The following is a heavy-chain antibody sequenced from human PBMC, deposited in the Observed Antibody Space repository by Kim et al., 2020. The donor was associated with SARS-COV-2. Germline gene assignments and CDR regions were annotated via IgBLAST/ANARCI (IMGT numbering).Heavy chain of an antibody. CDR2: INPSGGST. V-gene: IGHV1-46*01. J-gene: IGHJ6*02. D-gene: IGHD3-22*01. Sequence: ASVKVSCKASGYTFTSYYMHWVRQAPGQGLEWMGIINPSGGSTSYAQKFQGRVTMTRDTSTSTVYMELSSLRSEDTAVYYCARERSDSSGYYPSLGYYYYGMDVWGQGTTVTVSS. CDR1: GYTFTSYY. CDR3: ARERSDSSGYYPSLGYYYYGMDV.